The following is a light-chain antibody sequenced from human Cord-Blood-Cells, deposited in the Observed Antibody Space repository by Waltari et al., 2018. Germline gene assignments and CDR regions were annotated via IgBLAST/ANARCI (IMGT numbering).Light chain of an antibody. Sequence: QSALTKPRSVSGSPGQSVTMSCTGTSSDVVCYKQFSCYQQHPGKAPKLMIYDVSRRPSGVPDRFSGSKSGNTASLTISGLQAEDEADYYCCSYAGSYTWVFCGGTKLTVL. V-gene: IGLV2-11*01. J-gene: IGLJ3*02. CDR2: DVS. CDR1: SSDVVCYKQ. CDR3: CSYAGSYTWV.